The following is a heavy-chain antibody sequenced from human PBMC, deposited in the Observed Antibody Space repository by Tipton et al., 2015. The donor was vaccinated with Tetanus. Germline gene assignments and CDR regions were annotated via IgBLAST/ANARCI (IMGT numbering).Heavy chain of an antibody. V-gene: IGHV1-18*01. CDR3: ARGEAAATVNWFDP. Sequence: QLVQSGAEVKKPGASVKVSCKASGYTFTSYGISWVRQAPGQGLEWMGWISAYNGNTNYAQKLQGRVTMTTDTSTSTAYMELRSLGSDDAAAYYCARGEAAATVNWFDPWGQGTLVTVSS. D-gene: IGHD6-13*01. CDR1: GYTFTSYG. CDR2: ISAYNGNT. J-gene: IGHJ5*02.